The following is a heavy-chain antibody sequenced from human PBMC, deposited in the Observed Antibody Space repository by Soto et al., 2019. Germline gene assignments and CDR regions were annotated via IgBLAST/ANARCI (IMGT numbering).Heavy chain of an antibody. Sequence: EVQLLESGGGLVQPGGSLRLSCAASGFTFSSYAMSWVRQAPGKGLEWVSAISGSGGSTYYADSVKGRFTISRDNSKNTLYLQMNRLRAEDTAVYYCSKDVRGGSSYYFDYWGQGTLVTVSS. J-gene: IGHJ4*02. CDR2: ISGSGGST. V-gene: IGHV3-23*01. CDR3: SKDVRGGSSYYFDY. D-gene: IGHD1-26*01. CDR1: GFTFSSYA.